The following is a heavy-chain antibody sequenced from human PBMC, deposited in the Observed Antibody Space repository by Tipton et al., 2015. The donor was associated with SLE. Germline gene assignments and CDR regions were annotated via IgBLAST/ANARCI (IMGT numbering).Heavy chain of an antibody. V-gene: IGHV3-23*01. Sequence: GSLRLSCTASGFTFSSYEMNWVRQAPGKGLEWVSAISGSGGSTYYADSVKGRFTISRDNSKNTLYLQMNSLRAEDTAVYYCAKTGGDIAVAGGSYFDYWGQGTLVTVSS. CDR2: ISGSGGST. CDR3: AKTGGDIAVAGGSYFDY. J-gene: IGHJ4*02. CDR1: GFTFSSYE. D-gene: IGHD6-19*01.